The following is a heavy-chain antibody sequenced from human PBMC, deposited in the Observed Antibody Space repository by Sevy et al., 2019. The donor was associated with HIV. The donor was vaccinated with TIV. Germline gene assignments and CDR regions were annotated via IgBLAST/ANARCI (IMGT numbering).Heavy chain of an antibody. D-gene: IGHD6-19*01. CDR1: GFTFSSYA. J-gene: IGHJ4*02. V-gene: IGHV3-30-3*01. CDR2: ISYDGSNK. Sequence: GGSLRLSCAVSGFTFSSYAMHWVRQAPDKGLKWVAVISYDGSNKYYADSVKGRFTISRDNSKSTLYLQMNSLRAEDTAVFYCARGVGGNVSGRNYFDYWGQGTLVTVSS. CDR3: ARGVGGNVSGRNYFDY.